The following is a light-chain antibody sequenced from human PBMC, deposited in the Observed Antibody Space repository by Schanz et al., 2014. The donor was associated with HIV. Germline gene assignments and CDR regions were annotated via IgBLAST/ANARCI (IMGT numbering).Light chain of an antibody. CDR3: AGWDDSLNGWV. J-gene: IGLJ3*02. CDR1: SSDVGGYNN. CDR2: DVT. Sequence: QSALTQPASVSGSPGQSITISCTGTSSDVGGYNNPSWYQQHPGKAPRLLIYDVTNRPSGVSHRFSGSKSGNTASLTVSGLQSEDEADYYCAGWDDSLNGWVFGGGTKLTVL. V-gene: IGLV2-14*03.